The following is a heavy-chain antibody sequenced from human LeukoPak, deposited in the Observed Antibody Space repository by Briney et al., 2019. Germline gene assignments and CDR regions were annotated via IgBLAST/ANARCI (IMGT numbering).Heavy chain of an antibody. CDR3: ARHMVTATDAFDI. Sequence: SETLSLTCTVSGGSISSYYWSWIRQPPGKGLEWIGYIYYSGSTNYNPSLKSRVTISVDTSKDQFSLKLSSVTAADTAVYYCARHMVTATDAFDIWGQGTMVTVSS. D-gene: IGHD2-21*02. CDR2: IYYSGST. CDR1: GGSISSYY. V-gene: IGHV4-59*08. J-gene: IGHJ3*02.